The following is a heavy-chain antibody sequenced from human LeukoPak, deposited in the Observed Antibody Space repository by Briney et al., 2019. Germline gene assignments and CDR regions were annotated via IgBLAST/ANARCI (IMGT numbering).Heavy chain of an antibody. D-gene: IGHD3-16*01. Sequence: PGGSLRLSCAASGFVFGSYEMSWVRQAPGKGLEWVSYISSGGSTISYADSVKGRFTISRDNAKNSLNLQMNSLRAEDTAVYYCARRFHARVFDIWRQGTMVTVS. CDR3: ARRFHARVFDI. J-gene: IGHJ3*02. V-gene: IGHV3-48*03. CDR2: ISSGGSTI. CDR1: GFVFGSYE.